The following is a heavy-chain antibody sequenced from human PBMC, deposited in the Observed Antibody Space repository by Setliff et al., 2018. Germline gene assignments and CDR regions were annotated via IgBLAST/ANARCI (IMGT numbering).Heavy chain of an antibody. J-gene: IGHJ5*02. CDR3: ARTVGYSSVWYDGDWFDP. V-gene: IGHV2-70*04. Sequence: SGPTLVNPPETLTLTCTFSGFSLSTSTVRVSWIRQPPGKALEWLARIDWDDEKFYSTSLKTRLTISKDTSKNQVILTMTNMDPADTATYYCARTVGYSSVWYDGDWFDPWGQGTLVTVSS. D-gene: IGHD6-19*01. CDR2: IDWDDEK. CDR1: GFSLSTSTVR.